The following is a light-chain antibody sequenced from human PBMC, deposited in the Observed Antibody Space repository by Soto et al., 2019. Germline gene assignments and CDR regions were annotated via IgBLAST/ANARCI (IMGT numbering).Light chain of an antibody. Sequence: EIVMTQSPATLSVSPGERATLSCRASQSISSNLAWYQQKHGHAPRLLIIGESTRATGIPARFSGSGSGTEFTLTISSLQSEDFAVYYCQQYNNWPPWTFGQGTKVEIK. V-gene: IGKV3D-15*01. CDR3: QQYNNWPPWT. CDR1: QSISSN. CDR2: GES. J-gene: IGKJ1*01.